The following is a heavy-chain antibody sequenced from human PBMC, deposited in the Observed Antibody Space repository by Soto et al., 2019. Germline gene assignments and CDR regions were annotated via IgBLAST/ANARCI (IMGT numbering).Heavy chain of an antibody. D-gene: IGHD4-17*01. V-gene: IGHV1-2*04. CDR2: FNPNSGGT. CDR3: AREVRLDGDYHYYGMDV. CDR1: GYTFTGYY. Sequence: ASVKVSCKASGYTFTGYYMHWVRQAPGQGLEWMGWFNPNSGGTNYAQKFQGWVTMTRDTSISTAYMELSRLRSDDTAVYYCAREVRLDGDYHYYGMDVWGQGTTVTVSS. J-gene: IGHJ6*02.